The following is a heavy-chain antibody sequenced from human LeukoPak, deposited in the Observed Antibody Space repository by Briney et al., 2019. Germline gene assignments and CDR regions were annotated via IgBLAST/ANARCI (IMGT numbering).Heavy chain of an antibody. CDR1: VGSISSSY. D-gene: IGHD6-13*01. J-gene: IGHJ4*02. CDR2: FYYTGCP. Sequence: SETLSLTCTVCVGSISSSYWRWIRQPPGKGVEWIGYFYYTGCPNFNPSLKGRVNQFVNTFKNQFSVKLSAVTAADTAVYYCARAAAAGFFGYWGQGAMVTVCS. CDR3: ARAAAAGFFGY. V-gene: IGHV4-59*01.